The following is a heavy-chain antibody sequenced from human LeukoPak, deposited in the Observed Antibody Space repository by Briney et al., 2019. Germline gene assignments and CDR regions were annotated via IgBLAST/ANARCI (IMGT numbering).Heavy chain of an antibody. V-gene: IGHV3-21*01. Sequence: GGSLRLSCAASGFTFSRIAMNWVRQAPGKGLEWVSSISSSSSYIYYADSVKGRFTISRDNAKNSLYLQMNSLRAEDTAVYYCARGGGYSYETGYWGQGTLVTVSS. J-gene: IGHJ4*02. CDR1: GFTFSRIA. CDR3: ARGGGYSYETGY. D-gene: IGHD5-18*01. CDR2: ISSSSSYI.